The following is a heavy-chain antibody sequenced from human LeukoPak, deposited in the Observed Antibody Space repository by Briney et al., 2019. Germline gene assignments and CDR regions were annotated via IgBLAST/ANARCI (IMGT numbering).Heavy chain of an antibody. CDR1: GFTFSSYA. Sequence: GGSLRLSCAASGFTFSSYAMNWVRQAPGKGLEWVSAINGRGDNTYYAASVKGRFTISRDNSKSTLFLQMNSLGAEDTAIYYCAKDRVSPGFNLFDPWGQGTLVTVSS. CDR2: INGRGDNT. J-gene: IGHJ5*02. D-gene: IGHD2/OR15-2a*01. CDR3: AKDRVSPGFNLFDP. V-gene: IGHV3-23*01.